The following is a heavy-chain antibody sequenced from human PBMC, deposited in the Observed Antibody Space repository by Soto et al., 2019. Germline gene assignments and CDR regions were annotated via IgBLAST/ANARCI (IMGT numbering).Heavy chain of an antibody. J-gene: IGHJ4*02. D-gene: IGHD1-26*01. V-gene: IGHV3-73*02. CDR1: GFTFSGSA. CDR2: IRSRPNNYAT. Sequence: EVQLVESGGGLVQPGGSLKVSCAASGFTFSGSAIHWVRQASGKGLEWVGRIRSRPNNYATAYAAWVKGRFTISRDDSKNTAYLQMNSLKTEDTAVYYCTRAEVIVGSLWGQGTLVTVSS. CDR3: TRAEVIVGSL.